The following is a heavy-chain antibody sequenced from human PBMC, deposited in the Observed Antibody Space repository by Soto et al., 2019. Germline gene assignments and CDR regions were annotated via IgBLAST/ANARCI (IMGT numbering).Heavy chain of an antibody. D-gene: IGHD2-15*01. V-gene: IGHV1-69*01. Sequence: KVSCKASGGTFSSYAISWVRQAPGQGLEWMGGVIPIFGTGNYAEKFQGRVAITADEYTSPAYMEPSTLRSQDTAVEYCARSLHCIGGSCYYTSPPFFDYCG. CDR2: VIPIFGTG. CDR3: ARSLHCIGGSCYYTSPPFFDY. CDR1: GGTFSSYA. J-gene: IGHJ4*01.